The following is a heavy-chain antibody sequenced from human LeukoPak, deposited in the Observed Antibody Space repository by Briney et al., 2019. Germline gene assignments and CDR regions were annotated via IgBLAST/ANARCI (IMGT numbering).Heavy chain of an antibody. CDR2: MYTGGST. Sequence: GGSLRLSCAASGFMVSRNYMRWVRQAPRKRLEWVSVMYTGGSTYYADSVKGRFTISRDNSKNTLNLQMNSLRAEDTALYYCARRISGASYTFDIWGQGTMVTVSP. V-gene: IGHV3-53*01. CDR3: ARRISGASYTFDI. D-gene: IGHD3-16*01. J-gene: IGHJ3*02. CDR1: GFMVSRNY.